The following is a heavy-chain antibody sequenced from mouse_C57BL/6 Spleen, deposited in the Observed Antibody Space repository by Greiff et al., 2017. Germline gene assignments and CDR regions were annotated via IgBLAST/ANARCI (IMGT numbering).Heavy chain of an antibody. Sequence: VQLQQSGPVLVKPGASVKMSCKVSGYTFTDYSMNWVKQSHGKSLEWIGGINPYNGGTSYNQTFKGKATLTVDKSSCTAYMVLHIMTSEDSAVYYCAGYYDSLMDYWGQGTSVTVSS. J-gene: IGHJ4*01. V-gene: IGHV1-19*01. CDR3: AGYYDSLMDY. D-gene: IGHD2-4*01. CDR2: INPYNGGT. CDR1: GYTFTDYS.